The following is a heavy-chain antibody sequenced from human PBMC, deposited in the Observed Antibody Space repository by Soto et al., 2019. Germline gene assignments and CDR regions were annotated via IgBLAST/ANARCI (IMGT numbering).Heavy chain of an antibody. CDR3: AREVNSSPARGPNWFDP. CDR2: TYHSGTT. Sequence: QVQLQESGPGLVQPSGTLSLTCAVSGDSINNSHWWSWVRQTPGKGLEWIGETYHSGTTNYNPSLKTRVTISIDKSKIQFSLKMNSVIAADTAVYYCAREVNSSPARGPNWFDPWGQGTLVTVSS. V-gene: IGHV4-4*02. CDR1: GDSINNSHW. J-gene: IGHJ5*02. D-gene: IGHD6-13*01.